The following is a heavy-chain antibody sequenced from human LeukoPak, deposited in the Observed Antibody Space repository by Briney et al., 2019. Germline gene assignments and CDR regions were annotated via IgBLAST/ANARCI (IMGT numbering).Heavy chain of an antibody. Sequence: RESGPALVKPTQTLTLTCTFSGFSLSASGMCVSWIRQPPGKALEWLARIDWDDDQYYSTSLKTRLTISKDTSKNQVVLTLTNMDPVDTGTYYCARTRYSTSWKTSSFDYWGQGTLVSVSS. CDR1: GFSLSASGMC. V-gene: IGHV2-70*11. CDR2: IDWDDDQ. D-gene: IGHD6-13*01. J-gene: IGHJ4*02. CDR3: ARTRYSTSWKTSSFDY.